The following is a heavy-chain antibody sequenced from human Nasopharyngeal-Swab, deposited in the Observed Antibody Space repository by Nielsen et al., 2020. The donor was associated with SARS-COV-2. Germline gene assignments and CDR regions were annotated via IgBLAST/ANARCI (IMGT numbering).Heavy chain of an antibody. CDR1: GGSISSYY. J-gene: IGHJ5*02. Sequence: SETLSLTCTVSGGSISSYYWSWIRRPPGKGLEWIGYIYYSGSTNYNPSLKSRVTISVDTSKNQFSLKLSSVTAADTAVYYCARVGVLRYFDNWFDPWGQGTRVTVSS. CDR2: IYYSGST. V-gene: IGHV4-59*01. CDR3: ARVGVLRYFDNWFDP. D-gene: IGHD3-9*01.